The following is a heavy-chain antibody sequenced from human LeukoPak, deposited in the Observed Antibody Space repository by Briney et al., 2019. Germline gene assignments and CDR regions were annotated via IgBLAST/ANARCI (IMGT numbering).Heavy chain of an antibody. CDR3: AKGNGFLDF. CDR2: IYGDGRST. D-gene: IGHD2-8*01. V-gene: IGHV3-43*02. CDR1: GFTFDDYA. Sequence: GGSLRLSCAASGFTFDDYAMHWVRQAPGKGLEWVSLIYGDGRSTYYTDSVKGRFTISRDNSKNSLYLQMNSLRTGDTALYFCAKGNGFLDFWGQGTLVTVSS. J-gene: IGHJ4*02.